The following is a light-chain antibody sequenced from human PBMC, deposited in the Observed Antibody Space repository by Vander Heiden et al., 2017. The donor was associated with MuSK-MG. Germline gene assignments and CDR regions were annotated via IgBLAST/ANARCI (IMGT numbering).Light chain of an antibody. CDR2: EAS. CDR3: LQYYFMPPFT. Sequence: DIQMTQSPSSLSASVGDRVTITCQASQDIGNFLNWYQHKPGKAPELLISEASTLQSGVPSRFSGSGVGTGFTLTINGLQPEDFATYYCLQYYFMPPFTFGHGT. J-gene: IGKJ3*01. CDR1: QDIGNF. V-gene: IGKV1-33*01.